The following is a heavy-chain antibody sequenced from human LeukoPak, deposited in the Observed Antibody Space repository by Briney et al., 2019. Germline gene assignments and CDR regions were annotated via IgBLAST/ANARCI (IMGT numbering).Heavy chain of an antibody. V-gene: IGHV3-48*03. CDR2: ISSSGSTK. D-gene: IGHD3-16*01. CDR1: GFTFNNYE. J-gene: IGHJ6*02. CDR3: ARARRSQYSYYGMDV. Sequence: HPGGSLRLCCAASGFTFNNYEMNWVRQAPGKGLEWVSFISSSGSTKYYADSVKGRFTISRDNAKKSLDLQMNSLRAEDTAVYYCARARRSQYSYYGMDVWGQGTTVTVSS.